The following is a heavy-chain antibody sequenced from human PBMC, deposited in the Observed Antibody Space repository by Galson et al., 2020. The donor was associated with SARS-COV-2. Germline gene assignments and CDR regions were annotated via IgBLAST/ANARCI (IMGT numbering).Heavy chain of an antibody. CDR2: IWFDGSKT. J-gene: IGHJ4*02. D-gene: IGHD3-16*01. Sequence: GGSLRLSCTTSGFNFRKYGMHWVRQTSDKGLEWLAVIWFDGSKTYYADAVRGRFSISRDNSRDTLYLQMNNLEIEDTALYYCARDLGGGPGDHWGQGTLVSVSS. V-gene: IGHV3-33*01. CDR3: ARDLGGGPGDH. CDR1: GFNFRKYG.